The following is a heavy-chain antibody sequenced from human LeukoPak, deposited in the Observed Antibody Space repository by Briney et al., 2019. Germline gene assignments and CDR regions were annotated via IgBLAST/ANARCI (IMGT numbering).Heavy chain of an antibody. D-gene: IGHD6-13*01. Sequence: HSGGSLRLSCAASGFTFSSHAMSWVRQAPGKGLEWVSAISGSSGSTYYADSVKGRFTISRDSSKNTLYLQMNSLRAEDTAVYYCAKDSVYSSSWYAGDYWGQGTLVTVSS. CDR1: GFTFSSHA. CDR3: AKDSVYSSSWYAGDY. CDR2: ISGSSGST. V-gene: IGHV3-23*01. J-gene: IGHJ4*02.